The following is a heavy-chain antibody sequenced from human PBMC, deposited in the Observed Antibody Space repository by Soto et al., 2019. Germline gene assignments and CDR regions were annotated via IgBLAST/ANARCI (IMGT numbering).Heavy chain of an antibody. V-gene: IGHV3-48*01. D-gene: IGHD6-13*01. J-gene: IGHJ4*02. CDR1: GFTFRTSS. Sequence: PWGSLRLSCAASGFTFRTSSMNWVRQAPVKGLEWVSLISSSSINIYYANSVKGRFTISRDNAKNSLYLQMNSLRAEDTAVYYCARASYSSSLSFDYWGQGTLVTVSS. CDR3: ARASYSSSLSFDY. CDR2: ISSSSINI.